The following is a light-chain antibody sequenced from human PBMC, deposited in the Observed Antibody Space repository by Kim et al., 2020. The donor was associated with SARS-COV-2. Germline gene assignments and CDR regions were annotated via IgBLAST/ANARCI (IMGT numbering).Light chain of an antibody. CDR3: AAWDDSLSGHVV. V-gene: IGLV1-47*01. J-gene: IGLJ2*01. CDR1: SSNIGSNY. Sequence: RVTIACSGSSSNIGSNYVYWYQQLPGTDPKLLIYRNNQRPSGVPDRFSGSKSGTSASLAISGLRSEDEADYYCAAWDDSLSGHVVFGGGTQLTVL. CDR2: RNN.